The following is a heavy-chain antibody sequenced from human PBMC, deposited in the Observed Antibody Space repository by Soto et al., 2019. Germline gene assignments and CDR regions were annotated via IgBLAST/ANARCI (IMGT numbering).Heavy chain of an antibody. D-gene: IGHD2-8*01. Sequence: QGQLVQSGPEVKKPGASVKVSCKASGYTFSRYGISWVRQAPGQGLEWMGWVSGYNGDTKYAQKVQGRVTMTVDTSTYTADMELRSLTSDDTANYYCAKNGQPPYYYYGMDVWGQGTTVTVSS. CDR2: VSGYNGDT. V-gene: IGHV1-18*01. CDR1: GYTFSRYG. CDR3: AKNGQPPYYYYGMDV. J-gene: IGHJ6*02.